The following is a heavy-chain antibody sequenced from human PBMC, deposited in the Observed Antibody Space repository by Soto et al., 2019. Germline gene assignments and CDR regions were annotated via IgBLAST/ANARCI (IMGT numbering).Heavy chain of an antibody. Sequence: QLQLQESGSGLVKPSQTLSLTCAVSGGSISSGGYSWSWIRQPPGKGLECIGYIYHSGSTYYNPSLKSRVTISVDRSKNQFSLKLSSVTAADTAVYYCARAGTLYYEDNWFDPWGQGTLVTVSS. D-gene: IGHD3-22*01. J-gene: IGHJ5*02. V-gene: IGHV4-30-2*01. CDR2: IYHSGST. CDR3: ARAGTLYYEDNWFDP. CDR1: GGSISSGGYS.